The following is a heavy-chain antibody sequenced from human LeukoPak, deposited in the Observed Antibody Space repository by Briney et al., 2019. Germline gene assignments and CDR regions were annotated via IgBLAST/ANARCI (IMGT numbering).Heavy chain of an antibody. V-gene: IGHV1-3*01. Sequence: ASVKVSCKASGYTFTSYAMHWVRQAPGQRLEWMGWINAGNGNTKYSQKFQGRVTITRDTSASTAYMELRSLRSDDTAVYYCARDSGSYYNPDYYYYGMDVWGQGTTVTVSS. CDR3: ARDSGSYYNPDYYYYGMDV. CDR2: INAGNGNT. CDR1: GYTFTSYA. D-gene: IGHD3-10*01. J-gene: IGHJ6*02.